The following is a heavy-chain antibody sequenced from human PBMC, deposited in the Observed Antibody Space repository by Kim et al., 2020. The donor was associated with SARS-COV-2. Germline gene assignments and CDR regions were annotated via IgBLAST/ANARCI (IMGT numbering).Heavy chain of an antibody. V-gene: IGHV1-2*02. Sequence: SGGTNYAQKFQGRVTMTRETPSSTAYMELSRLRSDDTAVYYCARHGDLDYWGQGTLVTVSS. CDR2: SGGT. CDR3: ARHGDLDY. D-gene: IGHD4-17*01. J-gene: IGHJ4*02.